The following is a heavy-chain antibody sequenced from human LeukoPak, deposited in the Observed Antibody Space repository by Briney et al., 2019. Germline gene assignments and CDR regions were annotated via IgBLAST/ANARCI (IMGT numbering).Heavy chain of an antibody. CDR3: ARLPPIGGVGFDY. V-gene: IGHV5-51*01. CDR1: GYSFTSYW. Sequence: GGSLKISCTGSGYSFTSYWIGWVRQMPGKGLEWVGVIYPGDSDTRYSPSFQGQVTISADKSISTAYLQWSSLKASDTAMYYCARLPPIGGVGFDYWGQGTLVTVSS. J-gene: IGHJ4*02. D-gene: IGHD1-26*01. CDR2: IYPGDSDT.